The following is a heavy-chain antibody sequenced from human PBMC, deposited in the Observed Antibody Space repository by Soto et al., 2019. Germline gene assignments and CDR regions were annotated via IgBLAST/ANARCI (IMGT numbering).Heavy chain of an antibody. V-gene: IGHV4-31*03. CDR2: IYYSGST. J-gene: IGHJ5*02. CDR1: GGSISSGGYY. CDR3: ARAAHYSSPFRWFDP. Sequence: PSETLSLTCTVSGGSISSGGYYWSWIRQHPGKGLEWIGYIYYSGSTYYNPSLKSRVTISVDTSKKQFSLKLISVTAADTAVYYCARAAHYSSPFRWFDPWGQGTLVTVSS. D-gene: IGHD6-13*01.